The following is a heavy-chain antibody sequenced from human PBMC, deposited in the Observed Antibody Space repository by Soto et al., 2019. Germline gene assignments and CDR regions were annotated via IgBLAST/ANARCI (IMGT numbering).Heavy chain of an antibody. J-gene: IGHJ6*02. CDR3: AKMEGPTAYYYAMDV. Sequence: PGGSLRLSCAASGFTFSSYEMNWVRQAPGKGLEWVSYISSSGSTIYYADSVKGRFTISRDNAKNSLYLQMNSLRAEDTAVYYCAKMEGPTAYYYAMDVWGQGTTVTVSS. CDR2: ISSSGSTI. D-gene: IGHD1-1*01. CDR1: GFTFSSYE. V-gene: IGHV3-48*03.